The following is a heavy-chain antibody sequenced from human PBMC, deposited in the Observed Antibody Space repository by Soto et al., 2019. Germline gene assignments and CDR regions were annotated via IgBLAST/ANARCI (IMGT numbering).Heavy chain of an antibody. CDR2: ISASGDAT. V-gene: IGHV3-23*01. D-gene: IGHD3-9*01. CDR3: ARNFVYFHWSGSFDL. J-gene: IGHJ3*01. Sequence: PGGSLRLSCAASGFTFSDFGMSWVRQAPGKGLEWVSVISASGDATYYAASVKGRFTLSRDNSKNTLYLQMNSLTVADTAVYYCARNFVYFHWSGSFDLWGQGTTVTVSS. CDR1: GFTFSDFG.